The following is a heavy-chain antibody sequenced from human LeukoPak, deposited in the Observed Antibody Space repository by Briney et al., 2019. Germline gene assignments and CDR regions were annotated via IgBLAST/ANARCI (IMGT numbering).Heavy chain of an antibody. CDR1: GYTFTSYA. CDR2: INAGNGNT. J-gene: IGHJ4*02. Sequence: GASVKVSCKASGYTFTSYAMHWVRQAPGQRLEWMGWINAGNGNTKYSQKFQGRVTITRDTSASTAYMELSSLRSEDTAAYYCARAPYGSGSYGYWGQGTLVTVSS. CDR3: ARAPYGSGSYGY. D-gene: IGHD3-10*01. V-gene: IGHV1-3*01.